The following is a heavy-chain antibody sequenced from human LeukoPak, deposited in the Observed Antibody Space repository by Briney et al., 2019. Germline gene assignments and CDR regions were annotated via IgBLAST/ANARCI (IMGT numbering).Heavy chain of an antibody. V-gene: IGHV4-61*01. CDR3: ARHGLQSSGYPFDY. CDR1: GGSISSGSYY. CDR2: IFYSGST. Sequence: PSETLSLTCTVSGGSISSGSYYWSWIRQSPGKGLEWIGYIFYSGSTKYNPSLKSQFTISVDTSKNQFSLKLSSVTAADTAVYYCARHGLQSSGYPFDYWGRGTLVTVSS. D-gene: IGHD5-12*01. J-gene: IGHJ4*02.